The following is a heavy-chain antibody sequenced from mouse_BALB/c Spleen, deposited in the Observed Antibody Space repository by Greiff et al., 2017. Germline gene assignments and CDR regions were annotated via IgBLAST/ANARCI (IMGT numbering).Heavy chain of an antibody. V-gene: IGHV1-63*02. CDR1: GYTFTNYW. J-gene: IGHJ2*01. Sequence: VQLQESGAELVRPGTSVKISCKASGYTFTNYWLGWVKQRPGHGLEWIGDIYPGGGYTNYNEKFKGKATLTADTSSSTAYMQLSSLTSEDSAVYFCARPIYDGYYVDYWGQGTTLTVSS. D-gene: IGHD2-3*01. CDR2: IYPGGGYT. CDR3: ARPIYDGYYVDY.